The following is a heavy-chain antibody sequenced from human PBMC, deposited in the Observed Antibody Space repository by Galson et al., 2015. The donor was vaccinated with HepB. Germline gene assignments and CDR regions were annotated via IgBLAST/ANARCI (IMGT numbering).Heavy chain of an antibody. D-gene: IGHD1-7*01. V-gene: IGHV1-8*01. CDR1: GYTFTSYD. CDR3: AREGRWNYYYFDY. J-gene: IGHJ4*02. Sequence: SCKASGYTFTSYDMNWVRQATGQGLEWMGWMNPNSGNTGYAQKFQGRVTMTRNTSISTAYMELSSLRSEDTAVYYCAREGRWNYYYFDYWGQGTLVTVSS. CDR2: MNPNSGNT.